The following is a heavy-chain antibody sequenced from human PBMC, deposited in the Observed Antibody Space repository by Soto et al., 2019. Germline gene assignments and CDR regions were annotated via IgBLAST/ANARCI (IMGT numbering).Heavy chain of an antibody. CDR3: AGDGGGYFDF. J-gene: IGHJ4*02. Sequence: GGSLRLSCAASGFTFSSYSMNWVRQAPGKGLEWVSYISSSSSTIYYADSVKGRFTISRDNAKNSLYLQMNSLRAEDTAVYYCAGDGGGYFDFWGRGALVTVSS. CDR1: GFTFSSYS. V-gene: IGHV3-48*01. D-gene: IGHD3-16*01. CDR2: ISSSSSTI.